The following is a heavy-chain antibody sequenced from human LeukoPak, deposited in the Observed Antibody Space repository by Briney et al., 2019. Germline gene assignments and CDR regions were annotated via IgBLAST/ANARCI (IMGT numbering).Heavy chain of an antibody. V-gene: IGHV1-18*01. CDR3: ARGYYDSSGYYYDAAEYFQH. CDR2: ISAYNGNT. CDR1: GYTFTSYG. Sequence: GASVKVSCKASGYTFTSYGISWVRQAPGQGLARMGWISAYNGNTNYAQKLQGRVTMTTDTSTSTAYMELRSLRSDDTAVYYCARGYYDSSGYYYDAAEYFQHWGQGTLVTVSS. J-gene: IGHJ1*01. D-gene: IGHD3-22*01.